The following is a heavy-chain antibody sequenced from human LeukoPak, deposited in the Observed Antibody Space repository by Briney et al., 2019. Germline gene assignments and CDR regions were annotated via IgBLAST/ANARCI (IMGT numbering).Heavy chain of an antibody. D-gene: IGHD1-26*01. J-gene: IGHJ4*02. CDR1: GFTFSSYA. Sequence: GGSLRLSCAASGFTFSSYAMSWVRQAPGKGLEWVSAISGSGGSTYYADSVKGRFTISRDNSKNTLYLQMNSLRAEDTAVYYCARGYSGSYFLGYWGQGTLVTVSS. CDR2: ISGSGGST. CDR3: ARGYSGSYFLGY. V-gene: IGHV3-23*01.